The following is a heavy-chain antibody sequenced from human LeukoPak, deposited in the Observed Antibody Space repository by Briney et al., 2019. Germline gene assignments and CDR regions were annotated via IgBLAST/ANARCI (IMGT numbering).Heavy chain of an antibody. V-gene: IGHV3-53*01. CDR2: IYSGGST. J-gene: IGHJ4*02. CDR1: GFTVSSNY. Sequence: SGGSLRLSCAASGFTVSSNYMSWVRQAPGKGLGWVSVIYSGGSTYYADSVKGRFTISRDNSKNTLYLQMNSLRAEDTAVYYCARARAGAGTFFFDYWGQGTLVTVSS. CDR3: ARARAGAGTFFFDY. D-gene: IGHD6-13*01.